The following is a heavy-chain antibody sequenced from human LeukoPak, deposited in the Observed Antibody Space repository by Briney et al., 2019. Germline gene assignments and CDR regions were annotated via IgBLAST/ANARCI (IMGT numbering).Heavy chain of an antibody. CDR2: MYHSGST. Sequence: SETLSLTCSVSGSSISSGYCWGWIRQPPGKRLEWIGSMYHSGSTYYNPSLKSRVTISIDTSKNQFSLKLTSVTAADTAVYYCARGTRTSGFDYWGQGTLVTVSS. CDR1: GSSISSGYC. CDR3: ARGTRTSGFDY. V-gene: IGHV4-38-2*02. D-gene: IGHD2-15*01. J-gene: IGHJ4*02.